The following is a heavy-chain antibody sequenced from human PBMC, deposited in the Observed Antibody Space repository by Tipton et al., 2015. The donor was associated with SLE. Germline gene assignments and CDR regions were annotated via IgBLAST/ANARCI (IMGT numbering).Heavy chain of an antibody. J-gene: IGHJ3*02. Sequence: TLSLTCTVSGGSISSSGHYWGWIRQPPGKGLEWIGSIYYSVATHYNPSLKSRVTISVDTSKNQFTLKLSSVTAADTAVYYCAREDVGVMVEASFDIWGQGTVVTVSS. D-gene: IGHD2-15*01. CDR3: AREDVGVMVEASFDI. V-gene: IGHV4-39*06. CDR1: GGSISSSGHY. CDR2: IYYSVAT.